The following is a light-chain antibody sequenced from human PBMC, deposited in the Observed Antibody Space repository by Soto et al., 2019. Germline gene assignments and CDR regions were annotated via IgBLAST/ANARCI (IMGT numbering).Light chain of an antibody. Sequence: QTVVTQEPSFSVSPGGTVTLTCGLSSGSVSSSYYPSWYQQTPGQSPRPLIYSTNTRSSGVPDRFSGSILGNRAALTITGAQEDDEADYYCVLYMGSGTWVFGAGTKLTVL. CDR3: VLYMGSGTWV. V-gene: IGLV8-61*01. CDR2: STN. J-gene: IGLJ3*02. CDR1: SGSVSSSYY.